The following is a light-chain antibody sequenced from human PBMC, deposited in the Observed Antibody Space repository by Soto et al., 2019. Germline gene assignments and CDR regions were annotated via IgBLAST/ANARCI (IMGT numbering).Light chain of an antibody. V-gene: IGKV1D-12*01. Sequence: DIQMTQSPSSVSASVGDRVTITCRASQDISGWLAWFQQKPGKAPNLLIYAVSILQSGVPSRFSGSGSGTDFTLTITYLQPEDFATYYCHQANSFPWTFAQGTKVEL. CDR1: QDISGW. CDR3: HQANSFPWT. J-gene: IGKJ1*01. CDR2: AVS.